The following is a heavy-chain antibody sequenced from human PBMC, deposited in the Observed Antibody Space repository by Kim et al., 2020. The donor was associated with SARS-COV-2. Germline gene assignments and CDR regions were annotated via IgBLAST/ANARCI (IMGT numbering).Heavy chain of an antibody. CDR1: GGSISSYY. V-gene: IGHV4-59*13. D-gene: IGHD4-4*01. J-gene: IGHJ2*01. CDR2: IYYSGST. Sequence: SETLSLTCTVSGGSISSYYWSWIRQPPGKGLEWIGYIYYSGSTNYNPSLKSRVTISVDTSKNQFSLKLSSVTAADTAVYYCARSGAVTTRWYFDLWGRGTLVTVSS. CDR3: ARSGAVTTRWYFDL.